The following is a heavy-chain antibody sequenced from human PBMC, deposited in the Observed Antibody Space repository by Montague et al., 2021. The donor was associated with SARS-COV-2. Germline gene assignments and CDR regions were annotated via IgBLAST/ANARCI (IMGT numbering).Heavy chain of an antibody. CDR2: INHSGST. D-gene: IGHD3-3*01. CDR3: ARGPGVGIIVAVYYYYGMDV. CDR1: GGSFSGYY. V-gene: IGHV4-34*01. J-gene: IGHJ6*02. Sequence: SETLSLTCAVYGGSFSGYYWSWIRQPPGKGLEWIGEINHSGSTNYNPSLKSRVTISVDTSKNQFSLKLSSVTAADTAVYYCARGPGVGIIVAVYYYYGMDVWGQGTTVTVSS.